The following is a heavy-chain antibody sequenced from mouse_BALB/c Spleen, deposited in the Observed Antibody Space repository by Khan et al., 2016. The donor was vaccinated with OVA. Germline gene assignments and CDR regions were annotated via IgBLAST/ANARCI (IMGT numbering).Heavy chain of an antibody. V-gene: IGHV1-4*01. CDR1: GYTFTSYT. CDR2: ISPGSGYT. Sequence: QVQLKESGADLARPGASVKISCTASGYTFTSYTIHWINQRPGKGLEWIVYISPGSGYTNYNQKLKDRATFTTDKSSTTVHLQLSSLTSDDSAVYNCVRDGAYHRNDGWLAYWGQGTLVTVSA. D-gene: IGHD2-14*01. CDR3: VRDGAYHRNDGWLAY. J-gene: IGHJ3*01.